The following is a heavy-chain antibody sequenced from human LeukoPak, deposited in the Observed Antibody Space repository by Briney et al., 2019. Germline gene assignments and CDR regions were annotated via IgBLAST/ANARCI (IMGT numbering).Heavy chain of an antibody. CDR3: ARDGEMATIENYFDY. D-gene: IGHD5-24*01. V-gene: IGHV4-39*07. CDR2: IYYSGST. CDR1: GGSISSGSYY. J-gene: IGHJ4*02. Sequence: PSETLSLTCTVSGGSISSGSYYWGWIRQPPGKGLEWIGSIYYSGSTHYNPSLKSRVTISIDTSKNQFSLKLSSVTAADTAVYYCARDGEMATIENYFDYWGQGTLVTVSS.